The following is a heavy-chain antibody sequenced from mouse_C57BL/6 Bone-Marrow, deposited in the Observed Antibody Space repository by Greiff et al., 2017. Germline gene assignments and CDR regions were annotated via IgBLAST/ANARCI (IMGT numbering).Heavy chain of an antibody. D-gene: IGHD1-1*01. CDR1: GYTFTSYW. J-gene: IGHJ3*01. Sequence: QVQLQQPGAELVKPGASVKMSCKASGYTFTSYWITWVKQRPGQGLEWIGDIYPGSGSTNYNEKFKSKATLTVDTSSSTAYMQLSSLTSEDSAVYYCARSSYYYGSATRFAYWGQGTLVTVSA. CDR3: ARSSYYYGSATRFAY. V-gene: IGHV1-55*01. CDR2: IYPGSGST.